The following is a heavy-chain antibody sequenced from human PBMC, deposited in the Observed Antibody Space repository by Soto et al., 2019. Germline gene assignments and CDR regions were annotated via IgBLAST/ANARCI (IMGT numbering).Heavy chain of an antibody. J-gene: IGHJ3*01. CDR2: ISVGATRT. Sequence: LRLSCAASGFTFSSYTMTWVRQAPGKGLEWVSGISVGATRTYYADSVKGRFSISRDDSKNTLSLQMNSLRGDDTAVYYCAKAGGYIYDVFAFWAQGTSVPVSS. V-gene: IGHV3-23*01. CDR1: GFTFSSYT. D-gene: IGHD3-10*01. CDR3: AKAGGYIYDVFAF.